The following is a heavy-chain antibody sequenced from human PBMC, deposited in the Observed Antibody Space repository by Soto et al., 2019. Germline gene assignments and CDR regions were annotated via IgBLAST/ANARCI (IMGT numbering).Heavy chain of an antibody. V-gene: IGHV1-18*04. J-gene: IGHJ6*02. Sequence: GXSVKVSCKASGYTLTSYGISWVRQAPGQGLEWMGWISAYNGNTNYAQKLQGRVTMTTDTSTSTAYMELRSLRSDDTAVYYCARGGAVRLHRLDRSKGMDVWGQGTTVTVSS. CDR2: ISAYNGNT. D-gene: IGHD4-4*01. CDR3: ARGGAVRLHRLDRSKGMDV. CDR1: GYTLTSYG.